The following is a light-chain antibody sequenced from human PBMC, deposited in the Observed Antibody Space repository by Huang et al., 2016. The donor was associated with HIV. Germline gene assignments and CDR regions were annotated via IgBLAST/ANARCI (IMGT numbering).Light chain of an antibody. CDR2: DAS. CDR1: QTINKY. CDR3: QQSYNAPRT. J-gene: IGKJ2*01. Sequence: DIQMTQSPSSLSASVGDRVTITCRASQTINKYLNWYQLKPGKAPKFLIADASTLQNGVPPRFSGSGYGTAFTLTISNLQPEDFATYFCQQSYNAPRTFGQGTYLEMK. V-gene: IGKV1-39*01.